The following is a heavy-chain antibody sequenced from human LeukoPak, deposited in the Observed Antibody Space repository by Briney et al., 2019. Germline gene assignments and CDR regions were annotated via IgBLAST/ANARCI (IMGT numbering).Heavy chain of an antibody. CDR1: GYTFTGYY. J-gene: IGHJ6*03. CDR2: INPNSGGT. V-gene: IGHV1-2*02. CDR3: ARERVSYYYYYYMDV. Sequence: ASVKVSCKASGYTFTGYYMHWVRQAPGQGLEWMGWINPNSGGTNYAQKFQGRVTMTRDTSISTAYMELSRLRSDDTAVYYCARERVSYYYYYYMDVWGKGTTVTVSS.